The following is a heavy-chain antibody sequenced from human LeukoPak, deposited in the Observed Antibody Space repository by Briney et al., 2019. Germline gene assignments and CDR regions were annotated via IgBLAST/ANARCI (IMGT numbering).Heavy chain of an antibody. J-gene: IGHJ6*02. CDR3: ARGSSSWHGGMDV. CDR2: IRYDGSNK. CDR1: GFTFSSYG. D-gene: IGHD6-13*01. Sequence: GGSLRLSCAASGFTFSSYGMHWVRQAPGKGLEWVAFIRYDGSNKYYADSVKGRFTISRDKFKNTVFLQMDSLRAEDTAVYYCARGSSSWHGGMDVWGQGTTVTVSS. V-gene: IGHV3-30*02.